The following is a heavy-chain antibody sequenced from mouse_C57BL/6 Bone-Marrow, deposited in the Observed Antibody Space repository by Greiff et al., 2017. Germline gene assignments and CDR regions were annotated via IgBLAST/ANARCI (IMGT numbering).Heavy chain of an antibody. CDR1: GYTFTSYW. CDR2: IYPSDSYT. V-gene: IGHV1-50*01. J-gene: IGHJ2*01. Sequence: QVQLQQPGAELVKPGASVKLSCKASGYTFTSYWMQWVKQRPGQGLEWIGEIYPSDSYTNYNQKFKGKATLTVDTSSSTAYMQLSSLTSEDSAVYYCARDGDYGRSYNFDYWGQGTTLTVSS. CDR3: ARDGDYGRSYNFDY. D-gene: IGHD1-1*01.